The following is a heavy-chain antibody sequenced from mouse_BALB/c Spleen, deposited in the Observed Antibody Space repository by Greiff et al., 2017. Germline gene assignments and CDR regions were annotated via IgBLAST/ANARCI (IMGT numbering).Heavy chain of an antibody. J-gene: IGHJ3*01. CDR1: GFTFSSYA. CDR2: ISSGGSYT. CDR3: ARDRGTKDTAGLAY. V-gene: IGHV5-9-4*01. Sequence: EVKLMESGGGLVKPGGSLKLSCAASGFTFSSYAMSWVRQSPEKRLEWVAEISSGGSYTYSPDTVPVRFTISRANAKNTLCLEMSSLRSEETAMYYSARDRGTKDTAGLAYWGQGTLVTVSA. D-gene: IGHD2-2*01.